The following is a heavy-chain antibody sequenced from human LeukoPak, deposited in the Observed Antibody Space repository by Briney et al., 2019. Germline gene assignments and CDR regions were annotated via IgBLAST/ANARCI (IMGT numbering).Heavy chain of an antibody. Sequence: GGSLRLSCATSGFTFSSYAMSWVRQAPGKGLEWVSAIRGSGGSTYYADSVKGRFTISRDNSKNTLYLQMSSLRAEDTAVYYCAKGTSPYYYGMDVWGQGTTVTVSS. V-gene: IGHV3-23*01. CDR2: IRGSGGST. CDR1: GFTFSSYA. CDR3: AKGTSPYYYGMDV. D-gene: IGHD1-7*01. J-gene: IGHJ6*02.